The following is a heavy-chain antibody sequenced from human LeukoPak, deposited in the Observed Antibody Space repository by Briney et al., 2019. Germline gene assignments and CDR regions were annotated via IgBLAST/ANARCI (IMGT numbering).Heavy chain of an antibody. V-gene: IGHV3-7*01. CDR2: INQDGGTT. CDR3: TKDRQGPNQYHMDV. J-gene: IGHJ6*03. Sequence: GGSLRLSCAASGFTLSSLWMSWVRQAPGRGPEWVANINQDGGTTYYVGSVKGRFTISRDTAKNSLSLQMSSLRAEDTAVYYCTKDRQGPNQYHMDVWGKGTTVTVSS. CDR1: GFTLSSLW.